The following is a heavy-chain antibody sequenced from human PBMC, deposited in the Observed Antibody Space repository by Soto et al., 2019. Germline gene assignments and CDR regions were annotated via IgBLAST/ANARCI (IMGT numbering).Heavy chain of an antibody. Sequence: ASVKVSCKASGYTFTSYGISWVRQAPGQGLEWMGWISAYNGNTNYAQKLQGRVTMTTDTSTSTAYMELRSLRSDDTAVYYCARALYSGYDLDYYYYYMDVWGKGTTVTVSS. D-gene: IGHD5-12*01. CDR3: ARALYSGYDLDYYYYYMDV. CDR1: GYTFTSYG. J-gene: IGHJ6*03. CDR2: ISAYNGNT. V-gene: IGHV1-18*01.